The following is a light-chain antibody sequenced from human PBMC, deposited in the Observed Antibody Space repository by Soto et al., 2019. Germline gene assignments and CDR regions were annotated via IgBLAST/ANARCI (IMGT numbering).Light chain of an antibody. CDR1: SSDVGDNY. J-gene: IGLJ1*01. CDR2: EVT. Sequence: QSALAQPPSASGSPGQSVTIFCSGTSSDVGDNYVSWYQQHLGKAPKLIIYEVTLRPSGVPDRFSGSKSGNTASLTVSGLQADDEADYYCSAYAGSNTFVFGTGTKLTVL. CDR3: SAYAGSNTFV. V-gene: IGLV2-8*01.